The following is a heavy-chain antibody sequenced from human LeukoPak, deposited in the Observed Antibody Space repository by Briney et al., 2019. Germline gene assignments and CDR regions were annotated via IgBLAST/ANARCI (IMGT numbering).Heavy chain of an antibody. J-gene: IGHJ6*02. CDR2: ISGGGGSA. CDR1: GFTFSSYA. V-gene: IGHV3-23*01. Sequence: PGGSLRLSCAASGFTFSSYAMRWVRQAPGKGLEWVSAISGGGGSAYYADSVKDRFTISRENSKNTLYMQMNSLRAEDTAVYHCAKTDIWSGYGMDVWGQGTTVTVSS. CDR3: AKTDIWSGYGMDV. D-gene: IGHD3-3*01.